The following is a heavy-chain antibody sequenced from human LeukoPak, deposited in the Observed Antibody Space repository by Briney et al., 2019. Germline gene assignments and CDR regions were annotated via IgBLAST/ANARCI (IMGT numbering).Heavy chain of an antibody. CDR3: AKDDHYGSGSWLGGAFDI. V-gene: IGHV3-20*04. D-gene: IGHD3-10*01. CDR1: GFTFDDYG. Sequence: GGSLRLSCAASGFTFDDYGMSWVRQAPGKGLEWVSGINWNGGSTGYADSVKGRFTISRDNSNNTLYLQMNSLRAEDTAVYYCAKDDHYGSGSWLGGAFDIWGQGTMVAVSS. CDR2: INWNGGST. J-gene: IGHJ3*02.